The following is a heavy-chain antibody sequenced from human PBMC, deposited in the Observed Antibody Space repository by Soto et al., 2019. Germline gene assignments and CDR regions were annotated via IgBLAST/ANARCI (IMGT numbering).Heavy chain of an antibody. CDR3: ARDDASDWRTRGNWFDP. CDR2: ISTYNGNT. D-gene: IGHD6-19*01. J-gene: IGHJ5*02. Sequence: QVQLVQSGVEVKKPGASVRVSCKASGYTFISYGISWLRQAPGQGPEWMGWISTYNGNTNYAQKVQGRVTMTTDTSTSTAYMELRSLSSDDTAVYYCARDDASDWRTRGNWFDPWGQGTLVTVSS. CDR1: GYTFISYG. V-gene: IGHV1-18*01.